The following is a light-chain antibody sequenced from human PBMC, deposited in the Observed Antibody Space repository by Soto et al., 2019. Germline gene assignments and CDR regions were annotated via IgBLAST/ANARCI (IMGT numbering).Light chain of an antibody. J-gene: IGLJ1*01. V-gene: IGLV1-40*01. CDR1: SSNIGAGYD. Sequence: QSVLTQPPSVSGAPGQRVTISCTGSSSNIGAGYDVHWYQQLPGTAPKLLIYANNNRPSGVPDRFSGSKSGTSASLAITGLQAEDEADYYCGSYSSTDTPFVFGTGTKVTVL. CDR2: ANN. CDR3: GSYSSTDTPFV.